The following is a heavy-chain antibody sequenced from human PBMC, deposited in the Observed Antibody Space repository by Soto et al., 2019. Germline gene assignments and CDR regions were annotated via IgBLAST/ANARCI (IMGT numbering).Heavy chain of an antibody. V-gene: IGHV1-69*04. CDR3: AREVDLGYCSGGSCYPLYYFDY. D-gene: IGHD2-15*01. Sequence: GASVKVSCKASGGTFSSYTISWVRQAPGQGLEWMGRITPILGIANYAQKFQGRVTITADKSTSTAYMELSSLRSEDTAVYYCAREVDLGYCSGGSCYPLYYFDYWGQGTLVTVSS. J-gene: IGHJ4*02. CDR2: ITPILGIA. CDR1: GGTFSSYT.